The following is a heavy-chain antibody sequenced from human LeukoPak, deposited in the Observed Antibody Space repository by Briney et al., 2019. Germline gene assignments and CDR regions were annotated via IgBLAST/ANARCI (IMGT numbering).Heavy chain of an antibody. CDR3: ARGLPGSGIAYWFDP. CDR2: IYYTGSA. CDR1: GGSITSGGYY. Sequence: SQTLSLTCAVSGGSITSGGYYWSWIRQHPGKGLEWIGYIYYTGSAYYNPSLKGRITILVDTSKNQFSLNLSSVTAADTAVYYCARGLPGSGIAYWFDPWGQGTLVTVSP. V-gene: IGHV4-31*11. D-gene: IGHD6-19*01. J-gene: IGHJ5*02.